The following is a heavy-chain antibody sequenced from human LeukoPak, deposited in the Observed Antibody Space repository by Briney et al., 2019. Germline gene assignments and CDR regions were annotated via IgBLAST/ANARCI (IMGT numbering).Heavy chain of an antibody. CDR3: ARQYGLYKYFDY. CDR2: IYYSGST. Sequence: PSETLSLTCTVSGGSISSSSYYWGWIRQPPGKGLEWIGSIYYSGSTYYNPSLKSRVTISVDTSKNQFSLKLSSVTAADTAVYYCARQYGLYKYFDYWGQGTLVTVSS. J-gene: IGHJ4*02. CDR1: GGSISSSSYY. D-gene: IGHD5-24*01. V-gene: IGHV4-39*01.